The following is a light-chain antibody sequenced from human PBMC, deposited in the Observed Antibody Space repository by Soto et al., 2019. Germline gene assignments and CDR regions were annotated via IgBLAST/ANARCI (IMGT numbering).Light chain of an antibody. V-gene: IGKV3-20*01. J-gene: IGKJ3*01. CDR3: QHYGNSLFT. CDR2: RAS. CDR1: ESISSNY. Sequence: EIVLTQSPGTLSLSPGESATLSCRASESISSNYLAWYQQKPGQAPRLLIYRASSRATGIPDRFSGSGSGTDFTLTISRLEPEDFAVFYCQHYGNSLFTFGPGTKVDVK.